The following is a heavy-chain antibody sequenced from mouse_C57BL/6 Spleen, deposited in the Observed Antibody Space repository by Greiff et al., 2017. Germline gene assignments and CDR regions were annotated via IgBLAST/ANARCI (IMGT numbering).Heavy chain of an antibody. CDR3: ARGGKPYAMDY. CDR1: GYAFSSYW. J-gene: IGHJ4*01. CDR2: IYPGGGDA. D-gene: IGHD2-1*01. V-gene: IGHV1-80*01. Sequence: QVQLQQSGAELVKPGASVKISCKASGYAFSSYWMNWVKQRPGKGLEWIGQIYPGGGDANYNGKFNGKATLTADKSYSTAYMQRSSVTAEDSAVYYCARGGKPYAMDYWGQGTSVTVSS.